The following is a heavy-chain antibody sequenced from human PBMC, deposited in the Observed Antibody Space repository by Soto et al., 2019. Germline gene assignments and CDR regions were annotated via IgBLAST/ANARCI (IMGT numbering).Heavy chain of an antibody. CDR1: GGTFSSYA. V-gene: IGHV1-69*12. J-gene: IGHJ4*02. Sequence: QVQLVQSGAEVRKPGSSVKVSCKASGGTFSSYAISWVRQAPGQGLEWMGGIIPLFGTANYAQKFQGRVTITADESTRNAYMELISLRSEDTAVYYCASSRVGSSGYYHFDFWGQGTLVTVSS. CDR2: IIPLFGTA. CDR3: ASSRVGSSGYYHFDF. D-gene: IGHD3-22*01.